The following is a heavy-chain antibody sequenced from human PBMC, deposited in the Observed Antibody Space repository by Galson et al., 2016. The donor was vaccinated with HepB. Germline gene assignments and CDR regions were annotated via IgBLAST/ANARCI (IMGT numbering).Heavy chain of an antibody. J-gene: IGHJ6*02. CDR1: GYTFSSYP. V-gene: IGHV1-46*01. Sequence: SVKVSCKASGYTFSSYPIHWVRQAPGQGLEWMGIITPDNGKTVYAQKFQGSVTMTSDTSTSTVYMAVSSLRSEHTAVYYCARDKERWVQYNYYFGMDVWGQGTTVTVSS. CDR2: ITPDNGKT. CDR3: ARDKERWVQYNYYFGMDV. D-gene: IGHD5-24*01.